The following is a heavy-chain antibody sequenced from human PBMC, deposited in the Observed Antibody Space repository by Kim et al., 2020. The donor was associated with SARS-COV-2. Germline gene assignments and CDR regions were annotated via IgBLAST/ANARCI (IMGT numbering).Heavy chain of an antibody. CDR3: ARAPIVVVITHFDY. J-gene: IGHJ4*02. CDR1: GGSISSGGYY. V-gene: IGHV4-31*03. D-gene: IGHD3-22*01. Sequence: SETLSLTCTVSGGSISSGGYYWSWIRQHPGKGLEWIGYIYYSGSTYYNPSLKSRVTISVDTSKNQFSLKLSSVTAAETAVYYCARAPIVVVITHFDYWGPGTLVTVSS. CDR2: IYYSGST.